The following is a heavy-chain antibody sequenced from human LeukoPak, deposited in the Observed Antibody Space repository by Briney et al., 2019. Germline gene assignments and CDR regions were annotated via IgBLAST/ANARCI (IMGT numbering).Heavy chain of an antibody. CDR2: IYSGGST. V-gene: IGHV3-53*01. CDR3: AKDRGNRYYFDY. J-gene: IGHJ4*02. Sequence: GGSLRLSCAASGFTVSSNYMSWVRQAPGKGLEWVSVIYSGGSTYYADSVKGRFTISRDNSKNTLYLQMNSLRAEDTAVYYCAKDRGNRYYFDYWGQGTLVTVSS. CDR1: GFTVSSNY.